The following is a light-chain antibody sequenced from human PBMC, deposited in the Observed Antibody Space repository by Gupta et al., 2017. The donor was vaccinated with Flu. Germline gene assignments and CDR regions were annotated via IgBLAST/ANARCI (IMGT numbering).Light chain of an antibody. J-gene: IGKJ1*01. CDR2: DAS. CDR3: QQYNSWPRT. Sequence: EIVMTQSPATLSVAPGERATLSCRASQSVSTKLAWYQQKPGQAPRLLLYDASKRATGIPARFSGSGTETEFTLTISGLQSEDFAVYYCQQYNSWPRTFGQGTKVDIK. V-gene: IGKV3-15*01. CDR1: QSVSTK.